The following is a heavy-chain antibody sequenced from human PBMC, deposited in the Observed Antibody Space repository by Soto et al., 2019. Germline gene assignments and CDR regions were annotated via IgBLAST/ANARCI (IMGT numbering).Heavy chain of an antibody. V-gene: IGHV3-11*05. J-gene: IGHJ6*02. CDR2: IDSSTKYT. CDR1: GFTFRDYY. CDR3: AREYYYTMDV. Sequence: QVQLVESGGGLVRPGGSLRLSCEASGFTFRDYYMTWFRQAPGKGLEWLSYIDSSTKYTNYADSVKGRFTISRDNAKNALYLQRNSLRADDTAVYYCAREYYYTMDVWGQGTRVTVSS.